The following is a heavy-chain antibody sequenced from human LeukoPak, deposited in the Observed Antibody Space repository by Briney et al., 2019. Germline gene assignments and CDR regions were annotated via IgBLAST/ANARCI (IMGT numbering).Heavy chain of an antibody. J-gene: IGHJ4*02. CDR3: AISSGSYFNFDY. Sequence: SETLSLTCTVSGGPISTYYWSWIRQPPGKGLEWIGYIYYSGSTNYNPSLKSRVTISVDTSKNQFSLKLSSVTAADTAVYYCAISSGSYFNFDYWGQGTLVTVSS. D-gene: IGHD1-26*01. CDR2: IYYSGST. V-gene: IGHV4-59*08. CDR1: GGPISTYY.